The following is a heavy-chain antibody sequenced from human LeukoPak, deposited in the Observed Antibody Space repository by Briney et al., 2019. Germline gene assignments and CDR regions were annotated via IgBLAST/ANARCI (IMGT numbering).Heavy chain of an antibody. J-gene: IGHJ6*03. CDR3: ARGLPGDYETYYYYMDV. CDR2: IIPIFGTA. D-gene: IGHD4-17*01. V-gene: IGHV1-69*05. Sequence: SVKVSCKASGGTFSSYAISWVRQAPGQGLEWMGGIIPIFGTANYAQKFQGRVTITTDESTSTAYMELSSLRSEDTAVYYCARGLPGDYETYYYYMDVWGKGTTVTVSS. CDR1: GGTFSSYA.